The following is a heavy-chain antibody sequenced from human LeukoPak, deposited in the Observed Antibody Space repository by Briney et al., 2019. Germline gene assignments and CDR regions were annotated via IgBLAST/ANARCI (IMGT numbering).Heavy chain of an antibody. V-gene: IGHV3-9*01. J-gene: IGHJ4*02. CDR2: VSWNSGSI. CDR1: GFTFDDYA. D-gene: IGHD4-17*01. CDR3: AREDATALDY. Sequence: SGGSLRLSCAASGFTFDDYAMHWVRQAPGKGLEWVSGVSWNSGSIGYADSVKGRFTISRDNAKNSLYLQMNSLRAEDTAVYYCAREDATALDYWGQGTLVTVSS.